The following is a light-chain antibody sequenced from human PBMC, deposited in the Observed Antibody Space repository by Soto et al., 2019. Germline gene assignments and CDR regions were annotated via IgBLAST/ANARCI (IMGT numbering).Light chain of an antibody. CDR3: SSYTSSNTLV. CDR1: SGDVGGYNY. CDR2: EVS. V-gene: IGLV2-14*01. J-gene: IGLJ1*01. Sequence: QSVLTEPASVSASPGQSITISCTGTSGDVGGYNYVSWYQQHPGKAPKLMIYEVSNRPSGVSNRFSGSKSGNTASLTISGLQAEDEADYYCSSYTSSNTLVFGTGTKVTV.